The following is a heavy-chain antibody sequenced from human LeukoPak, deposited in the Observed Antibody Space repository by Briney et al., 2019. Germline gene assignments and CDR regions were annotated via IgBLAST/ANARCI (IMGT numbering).Heavy chain of an antibody. CDR1: GFTFSSYW. CDR2: IKHDGSEK. CDR3: ARVGTAEGTLEDY. Sequence: GGSLRLSCAASGFTFSSYWMSWVRQPPGKGLEWVANIKHDGSEKYYVDSVKGRFTISRDNAKNSLYLQMNSLRGEDTAVYYCARVGTAEGTLEDYWGQGTLVTVSS. J-gene: IGHJ4*02. V-gene: IGHV3-7*01. D-gene: IGHD6-13*01.